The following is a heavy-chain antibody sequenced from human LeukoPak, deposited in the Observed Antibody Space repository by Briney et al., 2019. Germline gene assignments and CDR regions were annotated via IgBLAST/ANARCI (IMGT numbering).Heavy chain of an antibody. CDR1: GYTFTGYY. V-gene: IGHV1-2*06. CDR2: INPNSGGT. CDR3: ARMDHEPLYYYDSSGYLGFDY. D-gene: IGHD3-22*01. Sequence: GASVKVSCKASGYTFTGYYMHWMRQAPGQGLEWMGRINPNSGGTNYAQKFQGRVTMTRDTSISTAYMELSRLRSDDTAVYYCARMDHEPLYYYDSSGYLGFDYWGQGTLVTVSS. J-gene: IGHJ4*02.